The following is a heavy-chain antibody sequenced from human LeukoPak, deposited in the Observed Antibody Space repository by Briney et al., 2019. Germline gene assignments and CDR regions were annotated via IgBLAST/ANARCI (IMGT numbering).Heavy chain of an antibody. Sequence: AAVTVSCKASGYTFTSYYMHWVRQPPGQGFEWMGITNPSGGTTGYAQKFQGRVTMTRDTSTSTLYMELSSLRPEDTAVYYCASPLRGGGGDAFDIWGQGTIGPVSS. D-gene: IGHD3-16*01. CDR3: ASPLRGGGGDAFDI. V-gene: IGHV1-46*01. CDR1: GYTFTSYY. J-gene: IGHJ3*02. CDR2: TNPSGGTT.